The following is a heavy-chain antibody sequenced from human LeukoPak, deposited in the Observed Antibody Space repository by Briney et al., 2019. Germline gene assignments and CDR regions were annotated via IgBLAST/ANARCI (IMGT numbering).Heavy chain of an antibody. CDR2: IYTSGST. CDR3: ARSDSGGYYGSDAFDI. J-gene: IGHJ3*02. D-gene: IGHD3-22*01. V-gene: IGHV4-4*07. CDR1: GGSISSYY. Sequence: SETLSLTCTVSGGSISSYYWSWIRQPAGKGLEWIGRIYTSGSTNYNPSLKSRVTISVDTSKNQFSLKLSSVTAADTAVYYCARSDSGGYYGSDAFDIWGQGTMVTVSS.